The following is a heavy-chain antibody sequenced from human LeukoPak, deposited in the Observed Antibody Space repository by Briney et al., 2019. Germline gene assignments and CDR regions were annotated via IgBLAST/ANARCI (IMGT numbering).Heavy chain of an antibody. Sequence: SGTLSLTCAVSGGSISSSNWWSWVRQPPGKGLEWIGEIYHSGSTNYNPSLKSRVTISVDKSKNQFSLKLSSVTAADTAVYYCARAESVGAHNYGMDVWGQGTTVTVSS. V-gene: IGHV4-4*02. J-gene: IGHJ6*02. D-gene: IGHD1-26*01. CDR1: GGSISSSNW. CDR2: IYHSGST. CDR3: ARAESVGAHNYGMDV.